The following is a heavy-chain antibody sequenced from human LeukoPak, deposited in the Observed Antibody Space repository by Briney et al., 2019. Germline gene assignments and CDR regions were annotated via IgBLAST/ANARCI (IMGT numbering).Heavy chain of an antibody. J-gene: IGHJ3*02. Sequence: GESLKISCKGSGYSFTSYRIGWVRQMPGKGLEWMGIIYPGGSDTRYSPSFQGQVTISADKSISTAYLQWSSLKASDTAMYYCAVRFLEWPHAFDIWGQGTMVTVSS. D-gene: IGHD3-3*01. CDR3: AVRFLEWPHAFDI. CDR2: IYPGGSDT. CDR1: GYSFTSYR. V-gene: IGHV5-51*01.